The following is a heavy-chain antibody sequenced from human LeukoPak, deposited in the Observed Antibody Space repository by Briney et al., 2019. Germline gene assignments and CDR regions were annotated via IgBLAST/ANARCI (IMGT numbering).Heavy chain of an antibody. J-gene: IGHJ3*02. Sequence: PSETLSLTRTVSGGSISSYYWSWIRQPPGKGLEWIGYIYYSGSTNYNPSLKSRVIISVDTSKNQFSLKLSSVTAADTAVYYCARSDLIAAAGDDAFDICGQGTMVTVSS. CDR3: ARSDLIAAAGDDAFDI. CDR2: IYYSGST. CDR1: GGSISSYY. D-gene: IGHD6-13*01. V-gene: IGHV4-59*08.